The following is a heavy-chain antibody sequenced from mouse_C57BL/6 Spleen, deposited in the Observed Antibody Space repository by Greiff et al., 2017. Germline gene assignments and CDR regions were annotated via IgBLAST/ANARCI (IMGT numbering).Heavy chain of an antibody. CDR3: ARDGNYDAMDF. Sequence: QVQLQQPGAELVMPGASVKLSCKASGYTFTSYWMHWVKQRPGQGLEWIGEIDPSDSYTNYNQKFKGKSTLTVDKSSSTAYMQLSSLTSEVSAVYYCARDGNYDAMDFWGQGTSVTVSS. D-gene: IGHD2-1*01. J-gene: IGHJ4*01. V-gene: IGHV1-69*01. CDR1: GYTFTSYW. CDR2: IDPSDSYT.